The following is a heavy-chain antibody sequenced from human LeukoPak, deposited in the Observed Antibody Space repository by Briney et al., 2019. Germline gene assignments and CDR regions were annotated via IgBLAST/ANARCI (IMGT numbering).Heavy chain of an antibody. CDR1: GFTFTSYG. V-gene: IGHV3-30*03. CDR2: ITYAGYYK. D-gene: IGHD3-10*01. Sequence: GTSLRLSCAASGFTFTSYGMHWVRQTPGKGLEWVALITYAGYYKYYSDSVKGRFTISSDTSKNTMYLQMNSLRAEDTAVYYCARDLSPVVRASPMGYWGQGTLVTVSS. J-gene: IGHJ4*02. CDR3: ARDLSPVVRASPMGY.